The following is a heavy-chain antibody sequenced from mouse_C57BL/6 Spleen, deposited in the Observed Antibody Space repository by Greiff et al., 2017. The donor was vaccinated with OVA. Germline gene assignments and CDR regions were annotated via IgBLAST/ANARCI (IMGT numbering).Heavy chain of an antibody. CDR3: ARPPSYYRNYAWFAY. Sequence: EVQLVESGGGLVKPGGSLKLSCAASGFTFSDYGMHWVRQAPEKGLEWVAYISSGSSTIYYADTVKGRFTISRDNAKNTLFLQMTSLRSEDTAMYYCARPPSYYRNYAWFAYWGQGTLVTVSA. CDR1: GFTFSDYG. V-gene: IGHV5-17*01. D-gene: IGHD2-10*01. J-gene: IGHJ3*01. CDR2: ISSGSSTI.